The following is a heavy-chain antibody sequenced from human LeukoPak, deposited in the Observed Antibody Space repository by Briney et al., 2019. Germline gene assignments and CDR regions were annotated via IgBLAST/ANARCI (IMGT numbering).Heavy chain of an antibody. J-gene: IGHJ4*02. Sequence: ASVKVSCKASGYTFTGYYMHWVRQAPGQGLEWMGWINPNSGGTNYAQKFQGRVTMTRDTSISTAYMELSRLRSDDTAVYYCARTPLGIKDYFDYWGQGTLVTVSS. CDR1: GYTFTGYY. CDR3: ARTPLGIKDYFDY. CDR2: INPNSGGT. V-gene: IGHV1-2*02. D-gene: IGHD7-27*01.